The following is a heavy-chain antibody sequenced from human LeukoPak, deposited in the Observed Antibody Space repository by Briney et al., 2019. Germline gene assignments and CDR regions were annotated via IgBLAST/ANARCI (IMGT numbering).Heavy chain of an antibody. CDR3: ARDPDSGFDY. CDR2: ISYDGSNK. D-gene: IGHD6-19*01. V-gene: IGHV3-30-3*01. Sequence: GGSLRLSCAASGFTFSSYAMHWVRQAPGKGLEWVAVISYDGSNKYYADSVKGRFTISRDNSENTLYLQMNSLRAEDTAVYYCARDPDSGFDYWGQGTLVTVSS. J-gene: IGHJ4*02. CDR1: GFTFSSYA.